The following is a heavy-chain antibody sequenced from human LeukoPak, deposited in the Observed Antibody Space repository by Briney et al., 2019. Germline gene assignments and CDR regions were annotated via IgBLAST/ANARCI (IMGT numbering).Heavy chain of an antibody. CDR3: AKAPQWLVRGAFDI. Sequence: GGSLRLSCAASGLTFSNYGMSWVRQAPGKGLEWVSAISGSGGSTYYADSVKGRFTISRDNSKNTLYLQMNSLRAEDTAVYYCAKAPQWLVRGAFDIWGQGTMVTVPS. D-gene: IGHD6-19*01. V-gene: IGHV3-23*01. CDR2: ISGSGGST. J-gene: IGHJ3*02. CDR1: GLTFSNYG.